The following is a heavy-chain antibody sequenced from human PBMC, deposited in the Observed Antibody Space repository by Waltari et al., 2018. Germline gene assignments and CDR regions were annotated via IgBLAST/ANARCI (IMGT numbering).Heavy chain of an antibody. D-gene: IGHD5-12*01. J-gene: IGHJ5*02. V-gene: IGHV4-4*02. Sequence: VQLQESGPGLVKPSGTLSLTCVVYGGSLSSGNWWSWVRQPPGKGLEWIGEIYHSGSTNYNPSLKSRLSISLDKSKNQFSLNLSSVTAADTAVYYCARDRGLRGGYDSWGQGTLVTVSS. CDR1: GGSLSSGNW. CDR2: IYHSGST. CDR3: ARDRGLRGGYDS.